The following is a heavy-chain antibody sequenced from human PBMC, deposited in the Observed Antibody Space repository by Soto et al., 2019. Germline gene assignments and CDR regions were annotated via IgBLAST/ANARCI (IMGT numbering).Heavy chain of an antibody. CDR1: GFSFSTYA. Sequence: EVQLLESGGGLVQPEGSLRLSCAASGFSFSTYAMSWVRQAPGKGLEWVSGISGSGGTTYYADSVKGRFTISRDNSKNTLYLQVNSLRAEDTAVYYCAKDQAAAGTISRYFQQWGQGTLVTVSS. CDR2: ISGSGGTT. CDR3: AKDQAAAGTISRYFQQ. D-gene: IGHD6-13*01. V-gene: IGHV3-23*01. J-gene: IGHJ1*01.